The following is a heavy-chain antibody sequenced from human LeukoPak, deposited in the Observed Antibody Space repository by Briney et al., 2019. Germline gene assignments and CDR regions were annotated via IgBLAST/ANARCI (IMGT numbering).Heavy chain of an antibody. CDR2: IYTSGST. Sequence: SETLSLTCTVSGGSISNYYWSWIRQPAGKGLEWIGRIYTSGSTYYNPSLKSRVTISVDTSKNQFSLKLSSVTAADTAVYYCARELGYDFWSGYSDYWGQGTLVTVSS. D-gene: IGHD3-3*01. CDR3: ARELGYDFWSGYSDY. CDR1: GGSISNYY. V-gene: IGHV4-4*07. J-gene: IGHJ4*02.